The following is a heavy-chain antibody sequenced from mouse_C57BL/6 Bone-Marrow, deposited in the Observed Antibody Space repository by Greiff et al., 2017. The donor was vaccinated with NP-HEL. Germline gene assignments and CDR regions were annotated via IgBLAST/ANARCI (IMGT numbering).Heavy chain of an antibody. J-gene: IGHJ3*01. CDR2: IDPENGDT. Sequence: VHVKQSGAELVRPGASVKLSCTASGFNIKDDYMHWVKQRPEQGLEWIGWIDPENGDTEYASKFQGKATIRADTSSNTAYLQLSSLTSEDTAVYYCTTPWGGYYGSRDLAYWGQGTLVTVSA. V-gene: IGHV14-4*01. CDR3: TTPWGGYYGSRDLAY. CDR1: GFNIKDDY. D-gene: IGHD1-1*01.